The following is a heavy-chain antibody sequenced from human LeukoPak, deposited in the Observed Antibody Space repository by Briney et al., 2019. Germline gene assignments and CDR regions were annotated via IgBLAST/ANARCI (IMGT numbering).Heavy chain of an antibody. CDR2: ISGSGGST. CDR1: RFTFSSYA. Sequence: GGSLRLSCAASRFTFSSYAMSWVRQAPGKGLEWVSAISGSGGSTYYADSVKGRFTISRDNSKNTLYLQMNSLRAEDTAVYYCAKQHTLPTYCGGDCYPAVPEIDWGQGTLVTVSS. J-gene: IGHJ4*02. D-gene: IGHD2-21*02. CDR3: AKQHTLPTYCGGDCYPAVPEID. V-gene: IGHV3-23*01.